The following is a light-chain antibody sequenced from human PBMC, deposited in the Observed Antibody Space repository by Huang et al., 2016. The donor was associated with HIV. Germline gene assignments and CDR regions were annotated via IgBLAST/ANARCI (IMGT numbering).Light chain of an antibody. Sequence: EIVLTQSPDTLSLSPGGGATLSCRASQSIRSDYLAWYQQEPGQAPRLRIYGATIRATDIPERFSGSGSGTDFSLTISGLEPEDFAVYYCQQYGTSPWTFGQGTKVEIK. CDR2: GAT. CDR1: QSIRSDY. J-gene: IGKJ1*01. CDR3: QQYGTSPWT. V-gene: IGKV3-20*01.